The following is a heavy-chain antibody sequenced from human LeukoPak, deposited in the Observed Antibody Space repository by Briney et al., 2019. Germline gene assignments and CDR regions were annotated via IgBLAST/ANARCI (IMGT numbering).Heavy chain of an antibody. Sequence: ASVKVSCKASGYTFTGYYMHWVRQAPGQGLEWMGIINPSGGSTSYAQKFQGRVTMTRDTSTSTVYMELSSLRSEDTAVYYCARGGTGVVIISHFDYWGQGTLVTVSS. D-gene: IGHD3-3*01. CDR2: INPSGGST. V-gene: IGHV1-46*01. J-gene: IGHJ4*02. CDR1: GYTFTGYY. CDR3: ARGGTGVVIISHFDY.